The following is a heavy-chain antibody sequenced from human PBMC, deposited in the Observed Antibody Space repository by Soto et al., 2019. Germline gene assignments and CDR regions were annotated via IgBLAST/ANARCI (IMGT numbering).Heavy chain of an antibody. CDR2: ISSSSSSI. Sequence: EVQLVESGGGLVQPGGSLRLSCAASGFTFSSFDMNWVRQAPGKGLEWVSYISSSSSSIYYADSVRGRFTISRDNAKNSLYLQMNSLRDDDTAVYYCARGVGYCSSTSCYYDSWGQGTLVTVSS. J-gene: IGHJ4*02. V-gene: IGHV3-48*02. D-gene: IGHD2-2*01. CDR3: ARGVGYCSSTSCYYDS. CDR1: GFTFSSFD.